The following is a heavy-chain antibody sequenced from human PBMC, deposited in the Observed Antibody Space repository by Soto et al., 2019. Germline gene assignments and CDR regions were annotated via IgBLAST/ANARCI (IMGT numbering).Heavy chain of an antibody. V-gene: IGHV3-21*01. D-gene: IGHD3-10*01. CDR2: ISSSSSYI. CDR3: ARSELLWFGEFSYYYGMDV. CDR1: RLTFSNYA. Sequence: PGGSLRLSCVISRLTFSNYALNWVRQAPGKGLEWVSSISSSSSYIYYADSVKGRFTISRDNAKNSLYLQMNSLRAEDTAVYYCARSELLWFGEFSYYYGMDVWGQGTTVTVSS. J-gene: IGHJ6*02.